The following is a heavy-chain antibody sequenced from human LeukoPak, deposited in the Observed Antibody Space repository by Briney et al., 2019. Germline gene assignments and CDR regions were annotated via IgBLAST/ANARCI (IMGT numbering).Heavy chain of an antibody. CDR1: GFTVSSNS. Sequence: PGGSLRLSCAASGFTVSSNSMSWVRQAPGKGLEWVSVIYSGGSTYYADSVKGRFTISRDNSKKTLYLQMNSLRAEDTAVYYCARDLTAYFDYWGQGTLVTVSS. J-gene: IGHJ4*02. D-gene: IGHD3-16*01. CDR2: IYSGGST. V-gene: IGHV3-66*01. CDR3: ARDLTAYFDY.